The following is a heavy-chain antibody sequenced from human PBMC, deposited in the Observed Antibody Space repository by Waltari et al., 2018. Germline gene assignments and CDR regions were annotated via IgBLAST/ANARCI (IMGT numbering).Heavy chain of an antibody. Sequence: QVTLKESGPALVKPTQTLTLTCTFSGFSLSTSGMRVSWIRQPPGKALEWLARIDWDDDKFYSTSLKTRLTISKDTSKNQVVLTMTNMDPVDTATYYCATQLVATIEEIYYFDYWGQGTLVTISS. CDR3: ATQLVATIEEIYYFDY. CDR2: IDWDDDK. CDR1: GFSLSTSGMR. D-gene: IGHD5-12*01. V-gene: IGHV2-70*04. J-gene: IGHJ4*02.